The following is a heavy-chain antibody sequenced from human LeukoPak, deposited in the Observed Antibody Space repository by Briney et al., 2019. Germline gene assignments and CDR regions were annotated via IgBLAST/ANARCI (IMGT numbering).Heavy chain of an antibody. CDR2: ISAYNGNT. CDR3: ARANSGYELPCYGMDV. D-gene: IGHD5-12*01. Sequence: ASVKVSCKASGYTFTSYGISWVRQAPGQGLEWMGWISAYNGNTNYAQKLQGRVTMTTDTSTSTAYMELRSLRSDDTAVYYCARANSGYELPCYGMDVWGQGTTVTVSS. CDR1: GYTFTSYG. V-gene: IGHV1-18*01. J-gene: IGHJ6*02.